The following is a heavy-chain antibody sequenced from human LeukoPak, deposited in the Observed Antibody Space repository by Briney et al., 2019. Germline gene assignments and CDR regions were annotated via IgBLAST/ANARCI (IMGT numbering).Heavy chain of an antibody. D-gene: IGHD5-12*01. V-gene: IGHV3-64*01. CDR2: ISSNGGST. CDR3: TREVYKIVATVFDY. Sequence: GGSLRLSCAASGFTFSSYAMHWVRQAPGKGLEYVSAISSNGGSTYYANSVKGRFTISRDNSKNTLYLQMGSLRAEHRAVYYCTREVYKIVATVFDYWGQGTLVTVSS. CDR1: GFTFSSYA. J-gene: IGHJ4*02.